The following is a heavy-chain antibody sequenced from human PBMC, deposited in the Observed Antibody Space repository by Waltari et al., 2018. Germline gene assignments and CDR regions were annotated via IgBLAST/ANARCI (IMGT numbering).Heavy chain of an antibody. V-gene: IGHV3-48*01. J-gene: IGHJ4*02. CDR1: GFTFSHYH. D-gene: IGHD1-1*01. CDR2: IQRSGITK. CDR3: VRVWQDFTGTDY. Sequence: EVQLVESGGGLVQPGGSLRLSCVASGFTFSHYHMNWVRQAPGKGLEWLSYIQRSGITKIYADSVKGRLTISRDNAKNSLYLQIDSLRTDDTAVYYCVRVWQDFTGTDYWGQGTLVTVSS.